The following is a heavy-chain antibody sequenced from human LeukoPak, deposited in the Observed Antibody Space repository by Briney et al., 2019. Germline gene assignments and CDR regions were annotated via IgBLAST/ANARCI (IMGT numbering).Heavy chain of an antibody. J-gene: IGHJ4*02. CDR3: ARRGYSYGIYYFDY. V-gene: IGHV1-18*04. CDR1: GYTFTSYG. D-gene: IGHD5-18*01. CDR2: ISAYNGNT. Sequence: GASVKVSCKASGYTFTSYGISWVRQAPGKRLEWMGWISAYNGNTNYAQKLQGRVTMTTDTSTSTAYMELRSLRSDDTAVYYCARRGYSYGIYYFDYWGQGTLVTVSS.